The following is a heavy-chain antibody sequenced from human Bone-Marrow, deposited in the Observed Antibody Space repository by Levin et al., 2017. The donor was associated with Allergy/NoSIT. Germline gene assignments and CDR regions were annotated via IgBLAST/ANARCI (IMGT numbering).Heavy chain of an antibody. CDR3: ARQDYVWGRDY. CDR2: IYSGGST. J-gene: IGHJ4*02. V-gene: IGHV3-66*04. Sequence: SCAASGFTVINNYMTWVRQAPGKGLEWVSLIYSGGSTYYADSAKGRFTISRDNSKNTVYLQMNSLRVEDTAVYYCARQDYVWGRDYWGQGTLVTVSS. D-gene: IGHD3-16*01. CDR1: GFTVINNY.